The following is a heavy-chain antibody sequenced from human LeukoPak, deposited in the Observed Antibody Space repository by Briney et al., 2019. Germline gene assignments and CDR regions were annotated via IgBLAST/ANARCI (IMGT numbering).Heavy chain of an antibody. CDR1: GFTFSGYG. V-gene: IGHV3-21*01. CDR3: TKYAPWGGSYDF. D-gene: IGHD1-26*01. CDR2: ISGRGDYT. J-gene: IGHJ4*02. Sequence: GGSLRLSCAASGFTFSGYGMHWVRQAPGKGLEWVSYISGRGDYTLYAQSVKGRFTISRDNAKNSLYLHMNSLRAEDTAVYYCTKYAPWGGSYDFWGQRALVTVSS.